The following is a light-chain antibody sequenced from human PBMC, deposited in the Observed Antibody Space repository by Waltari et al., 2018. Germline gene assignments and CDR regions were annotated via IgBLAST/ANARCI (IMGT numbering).Light chain of an antibody. CDR3: LQGTQWPPYT. CDR2: KVA. V-gene: IGKV2-30*02. CDR1: QSLVHSNGNTY. Sequence: DVVMTQSPLSLPVTLGQPASISCRSSQSLVHSNGNTYLNWFQQRPGQSTRRLIYKVANREAGVPDRFSCRGAGTEFTLKISRVEAEDVGVYYCLQGTQWPPYTFGQGTKLEIK. J-gene: IGKJ2*01.